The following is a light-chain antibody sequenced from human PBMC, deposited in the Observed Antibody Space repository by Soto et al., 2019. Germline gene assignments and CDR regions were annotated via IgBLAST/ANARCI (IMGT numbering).Light chain of an antibody. J-gene: IGLJ3*02. V-gene: IGLV2-11*01. CDR3: CSYAGGYTWV. CDR1: SSDVGGGNY. Sequence: QSALTQPRSVSGSPGQSVTIYCTGTSSDVGGGNYVSWYQHHPGKAPRLMIYDVTKRPSGVPGRFSGSKSGNTASLTVSGLQAEDEADYYCCSYAGGYTWVFGEGTKLTVL. CDR2: DVT.